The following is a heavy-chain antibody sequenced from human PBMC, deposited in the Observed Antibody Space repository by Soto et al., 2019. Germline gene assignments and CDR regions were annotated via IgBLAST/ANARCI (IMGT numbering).Heavy chain of an antibody. CDR1: GYTFTSYG. D-gene: IGHD2-2*01. Sequence: QVQLVQSGAEVKKPGASVEVSCKASGYTFTSYGISWVRQAPGQGLEWMGWIGAYNENAKFAQKFQGRVTMTTDTSTRTIYMELRSLSSDDTAVYYCAREYCSSTSCYGVDNWGQGTLVTVSS. CDR3: AREYCSSTSCYGVDN. J-gene: IGHJ4*02. CDR2: IGAYNENA. V-gene: IGHV1-18*01.